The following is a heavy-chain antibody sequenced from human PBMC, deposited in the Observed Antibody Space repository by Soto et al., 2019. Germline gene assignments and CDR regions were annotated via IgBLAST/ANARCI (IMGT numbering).Heavy chain of an antibody. CDR3: AIGDYYAIGY. V-gene: IGHV4-59*01. D-gene: IGHD2-8*01. CDR2: IYYNGST. J-gene: IGHJ4*02. Sequence: SETLSLTCTVSGASIGSYYWSWIRQPPGKGLEWIGYIYYNGSTNYNPSLKSRVTISVDMSRNQISLKLRSVTAADTAVYYCAIGDYYAIGYWGQGSRVTVSP. CDR1: GASIGSYY.